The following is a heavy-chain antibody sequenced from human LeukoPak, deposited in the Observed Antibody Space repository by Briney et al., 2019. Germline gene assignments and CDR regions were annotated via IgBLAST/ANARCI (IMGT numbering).Heavy chain of an antibody. J-gene: IGHJ6*02. CDR2: SDYNGIT. CDR3: ARDPSSYDYGDYVGYGMDV. CDR1: GGTISSYY. Sequence: SETLSLTCTVSGGTISSYYWSWIQQAPGKGLEWIGYSDYNGITKYNPSLKSRVTMSVDTSKNQCSLKLSSVTAADTAVYYCARDPSSYDYGDYVGYGMDVWGQGTTVTVSS. V-gene: IGHV4-59*01. D-gene: IGHD4-17*01.